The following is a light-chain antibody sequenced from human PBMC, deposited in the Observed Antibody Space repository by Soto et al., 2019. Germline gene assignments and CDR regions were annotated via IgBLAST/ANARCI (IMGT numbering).Light chain of an antibody. CDR1: QSVSSSH. J-gene: IGKJ4*01. CDR3: QQYGSSPPLT. V-gene: IGKV3-20*01. Sequence: EIVLTQSPGTLSLSPGERATLSCRASQSVSSSHLAWYQQKPGQAPRILIYGVSTRATGIPDRFSGSGSGTDFTLTISRLEPEDFALYYCQQYGSSPPLTFGGGTKVEIK. CDR2: GVS.